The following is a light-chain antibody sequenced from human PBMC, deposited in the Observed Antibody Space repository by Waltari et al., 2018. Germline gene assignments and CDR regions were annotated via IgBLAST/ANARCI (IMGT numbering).Light chain of an antibody. CDR3: CSYAGSSTLV. J-gene: IGLJ2*01. V-gene: IGLV2-23*02. CDR1: SRIVGSFIL. Sequence: QSALTQPASVSGSPGQSITISCTGTSRIVGSFILVSWYQQHPGKAPKLMIYEVSKRPSGVSNRFSGSKSGNTASLTISGLQAEDEADYYCCSYAGSSTLVFGGGTKLTVL. CDR2: EVS.